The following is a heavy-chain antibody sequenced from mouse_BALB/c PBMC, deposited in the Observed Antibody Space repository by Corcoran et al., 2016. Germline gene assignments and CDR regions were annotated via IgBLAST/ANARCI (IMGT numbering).Heavy chain of an antibody. CDR3: ARNRGTVVATPFAY. J-gene: IGHJ3*01. CDR1: GYSFTSYY. D-gene: IGHD1-1*01. V-gene: IGHV1S135*01. Sequence: EIQLQQSGPELMKPGASVKISCKASGYSFTSYYMHWVKQSHGKSLEWIGYIDPFNGGTSYNQKFKGKATLTVDKSSSTAYMHLSSLTSEDSAVYYCARNRGTVVATPFAYWGQGTLVTVSA. CDR2: IDPFNGGT.